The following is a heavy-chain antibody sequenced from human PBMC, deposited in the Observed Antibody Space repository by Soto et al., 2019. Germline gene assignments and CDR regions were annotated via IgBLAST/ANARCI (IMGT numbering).Heavy chain of an antibody. CDR1: GFTFSIYA. V-gene: IGHV3-23*01. CDR2: ISGSGGST. D-gene: IGHD4-17*01. Sequence: GGSLRLSCAASGFTFSIYAMSWVRQAPGKGLEWVSAISGSGGSTYYADSVKGRFTISRDNSKNTLYLQMNSLRAEDTAVYYCAKDQWDSNDYCDSEGAGFDYWGQGSLVTVSS. CDR3: AKDQWDSNDYCDSEGAGFDY. J-gene: IGHJ4*02.